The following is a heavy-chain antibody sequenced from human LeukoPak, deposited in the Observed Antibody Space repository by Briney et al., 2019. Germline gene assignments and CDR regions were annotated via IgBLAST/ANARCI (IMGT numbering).Heavy chain of an antibody. CDR2: MNPNSGNT. CDR1: GYTFTSYD. J-gene: IGHJ6*03. D-gene: IGHD3-3*01. CDR3: ARGPPRRITIFGVVSTAYYYYMDV. V-gene: IGHV1-8*01. Sequence: ASVKVSCKASGYTFTSYDINWVRQATGQGLEWMGWMNPNSGNTGYAQKFQGRVTMTRNTSISTAYMELSSLRSEDTAVYYCARGPPRRITIFGVVSTAYYYYMDVWGKGTTVTVSS.